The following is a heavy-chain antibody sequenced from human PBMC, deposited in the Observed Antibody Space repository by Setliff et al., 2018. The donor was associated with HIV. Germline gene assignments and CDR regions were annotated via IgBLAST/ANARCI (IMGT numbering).Heavy chain of an antibody. V-gene: IGHV4-59*01. CDR1: GGSISSYY. Sequence: PSETLSLTCTVSGGSISSYYWSWIRQPPGKGLEWIGYIYYSGSTNYNPSLKSRVTISVDTSKNQFSLKLSSVTAADTAVYYCARSYQKRIAAAFVLLNYYHFYLDVWGKGTTVTVSS. D-gene: IGHD6-13*01. CDR3: ARSYQKRIAAAFVLLNYYHFYLDV. CDR2: IYYSGST. J-gene: IGHJ6*03.